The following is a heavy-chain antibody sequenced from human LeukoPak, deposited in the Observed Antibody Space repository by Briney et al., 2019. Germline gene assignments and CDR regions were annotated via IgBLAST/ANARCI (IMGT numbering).Heavy chain of an antibody. V-gene: IGHV4-30-2*01. J-gene: IGHJ3*02. CDR3: ARDRRSNYKTDAFDI. CDR2: IYHSGST. D-gene: IGHD4-11*01. Sequence: SQTLSLTCAVSGGSISSGLYSWSWIRQPPGKGLEWIGYIYHSGSTYYNPSLKSRVTISVDRSKNQVSLKLSSVTAADTAVYYCARDRRSNYKTDAFDIWGQGTMVTVSS. CDR1: GGSISSGLYS.